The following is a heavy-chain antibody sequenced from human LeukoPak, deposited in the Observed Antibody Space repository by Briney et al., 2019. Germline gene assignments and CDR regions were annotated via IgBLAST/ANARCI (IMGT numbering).Heavy chain of an antibody. V-gene: IGHV4-38-2*02. CDR3: ARGRAYCGGDCYSPIDY. CDR2: IHHSGRT. Sequence: SETLSLTCTVTGYSISSNYYWSWVRQPPGRRLEWIATIHHSGRTFYNPSLKSRVTISVDTSKNQFSLKLSSVTAADTAVYYCARGRAYCGGDCYSPIDYWGQGTLVTVSS. D-gene: IGHD2-21*02. J-gene: IGHJ4*02. CDR1: GYSISSNYY.